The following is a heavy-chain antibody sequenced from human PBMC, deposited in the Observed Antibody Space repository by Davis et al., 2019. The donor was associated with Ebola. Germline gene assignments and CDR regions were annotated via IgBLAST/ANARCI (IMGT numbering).Heavy chain of an antibody. CDR3: ARDLSDDYYYYGMDV. CDR1: GYTFTSYG. J-gene: IGHJ6*02. Sequence: ASVKVSCKASGYTFTSYGISWVRQAPGQGLEWMGWISAYNGNTNYAQKLQGRVTMTRDTSTSTVYMELSSLRSEDTAVYYCARDLSDDYYYYGMDVWGQGTTVTVSS. V-gene: IGHV1-18*01. CDR2: ISAYNGNT.